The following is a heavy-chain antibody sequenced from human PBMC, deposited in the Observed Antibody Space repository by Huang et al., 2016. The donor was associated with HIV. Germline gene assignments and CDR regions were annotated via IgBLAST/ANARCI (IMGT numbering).Heavy chain of an antibody. CDR3: ARQWTILEWLLGLDV. CDR1: GGSFTGNY. CDR2: VNASGAT. J-gene: IGHJ6*02. D-gene: IGHD3-3*01. V-gene: IGHV4-34*02. Sequence: QMQLQQRGAGLLKPSETLSLTCGVSGGSFTGNYLTWIRQAPGQGLEWIGEVNASGATNYNPSLNGRVTISLDKSNRELSLNLRSVTAADTAVYYCARQWTILEWLLGLDVWGQGTTVIVSS.